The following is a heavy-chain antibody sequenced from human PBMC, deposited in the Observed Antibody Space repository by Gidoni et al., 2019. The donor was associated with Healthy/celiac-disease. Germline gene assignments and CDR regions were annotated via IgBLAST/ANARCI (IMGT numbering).Heavy chain of an antibody. Sequence: QVQLVESGGGVVQPGRSLRLSCAASGFTFSSYAIHWVRQAPGKGLGVVAVITYYGSNKYYADSVKGRFTISRDNSKNTLYLQMNSLRAEDTAVYYCASGSRLLEWLLPPRWFDPWGQGTLVTVSS. D-gene: IGHD3-3*01. CDR2: ITYYGSNK. CDR3: ASGSRLLEWLLPPRWFDP. J-gene: IGHJ5*02. CDR1: GFTFSSYA. V-gene: IGHV3-30-3*01.